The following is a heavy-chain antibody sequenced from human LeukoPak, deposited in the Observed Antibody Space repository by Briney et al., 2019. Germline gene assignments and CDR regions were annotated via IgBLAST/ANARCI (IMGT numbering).Heavy chain of an antibody. CDR3: ARGYYDSSGYYPFDY. D-gene: IGHD3-22*01. CDR2: INHSGST. CDR1: GGSFSGYY. Sequence: SETLSLTCAVYGGSFSGYYWSWIRQPPGKGLEWIGEINHSGSTNYNPSLKSRVTISVDTSKNQFSLKLSSVTAADTAVYYCARGYYDSSGYYPFDYWGQEPWSPSPQ. J-gene: IGHJ4*01. V-gene: IGHV4-34*01.